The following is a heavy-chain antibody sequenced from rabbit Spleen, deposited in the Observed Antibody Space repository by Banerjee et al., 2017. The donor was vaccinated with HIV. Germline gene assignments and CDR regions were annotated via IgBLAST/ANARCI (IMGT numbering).Heavy chain of an antibody. V-gene: IGHV1S40*01. D-gene: IGHD4-1*01. CDR1: GFSFSNNYW. J-gene: IGHJ4*01. CDR3: ARGNSGWGGYFAL. Sequence: QSLEESGGDLVKPGASLTLTCTASGFSFSNNYWISWVRQAPGKGLEWIACIYAGSSDSTYSATWAKGRFTLSKTSSTTVTLQVTSLTDADTATYFCARGNSGWGGYFALWGQGTLVTVS. CDR2: IYAGSSDST.